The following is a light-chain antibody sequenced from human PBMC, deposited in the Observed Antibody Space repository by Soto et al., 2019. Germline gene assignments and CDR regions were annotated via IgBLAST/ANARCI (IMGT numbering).Light chain of an antibody. CDR1: QSVSSN. J-gene: IGKJ1*01. CDR3: QQYDSSPWT. Sequence: EIVMTQSPATLSVPPGERATLSCRASQSVSSNLAWYQQKPGQAPRLLIYGASSRATGIPDRFSGSGSGTDFTLTIGRLEPEDSALYYCQQYDSSPWTFGQGTKVDIK. CDR2: GAS. V-gene: IGKV3-20*01.